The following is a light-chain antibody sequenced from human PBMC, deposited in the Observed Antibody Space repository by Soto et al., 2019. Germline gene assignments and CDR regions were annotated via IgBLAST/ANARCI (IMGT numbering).Light chain of an antibody. J-gene: IGKJ1*01. V-gene: IGKV3-20*01. CDR2: GAS. CDR1: PSVSSSY. CDR3: QQYGSSPWT. Sequence: EIVLTQSPGTLSLSPGERATLSCRASPSVSSSYLAWYQQKPGQAPRLLIYGASSRATGIPDRFSGSGSVTDFTLTISRLEPEDFAVYYCQQYGSSPWTFGQGTKVEIK.